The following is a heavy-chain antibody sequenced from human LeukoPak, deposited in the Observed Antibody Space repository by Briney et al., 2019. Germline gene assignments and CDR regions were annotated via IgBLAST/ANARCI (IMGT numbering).Heavy chain of an antibody. CDR2: MNPNSGNT. Sequence: VASVKVSCKVSGYTLTELSMHWVRQATGQGLEWMGWMNPNSGNTGYAQKFQGRVTMTRNTSISTAYMELSSLRSEDTAVYYCARGLTGAFDIWGQGTMVTVSS. CDR3: ARGLTGAFDI. J-gene: IGHJ3*02. CDR1: GYTLTELS. D-gene: IGHD4-11*01. V-gene: IGHV1-8*01.